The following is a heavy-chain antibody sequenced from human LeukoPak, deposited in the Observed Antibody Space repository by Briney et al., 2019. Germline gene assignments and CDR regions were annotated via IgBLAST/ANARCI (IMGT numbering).Heavy chain of an antibody. J-gene: IGHJ4*02. V-gene: IGHV3-23*01. CDR3: AKEHDYTNAAPEWGFDS. CDR1: GFTFSVYA. D-gene: IGHD2-2*02. Sequence: PGGSLRLSCAASGFTFSVYAMSWVRQAPGKGLEWVSGISGSSSHTKDADFVRGRFTIYRDNSRNTLFLQLNSLTAEDTAVYYCAKEHDYTNAAPEWGFDSWGQGSLVIVPS. CDR2: ISGSSSHT.